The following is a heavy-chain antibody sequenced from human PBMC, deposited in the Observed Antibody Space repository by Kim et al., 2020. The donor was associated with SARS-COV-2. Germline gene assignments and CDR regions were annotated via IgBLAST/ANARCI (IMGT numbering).Heavy chain of an antibody. CDR3: TRSAYNTMYDF. J-gene: IGHJ4*02. Sequence: YADSVRGRSPISRDTAENTLWLQMNSLRDEDTAVYYCTRSAYNTMYDFWGQGTLVTVAA. D-gene: IGHD1-1*01. V-gene: IGHV3-74*01.